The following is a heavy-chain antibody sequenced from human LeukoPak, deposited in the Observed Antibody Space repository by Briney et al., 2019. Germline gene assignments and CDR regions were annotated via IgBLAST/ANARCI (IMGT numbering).Heavy chain of an antibody. J-gene: IGHJ4*02. CDR1: GFTFSSYA. CDR3: AGSGSYLQVTPGGLDY. CDR2: ISYDGSNK. D-gene: IGHD3-10*01. V-gene: IGHV3-30*14. Sequence: GRSLRLSCAASGFTFSSYAMHWVRQAPGKGLEWVAVISYDGSNKYYADSVKGRFTISRDNSKNTLYLQMNSLRAEDTAVYYCAGSGSYLQVTPGGLDYWGQGTLVTVSS.